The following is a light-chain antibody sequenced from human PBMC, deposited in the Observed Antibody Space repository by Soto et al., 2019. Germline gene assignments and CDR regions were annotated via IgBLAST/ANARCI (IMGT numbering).Light chain of an antibody. CDR2: RND. CDR1: TSNIGTFD. CDR3: AAWGGSLSGRV. V-gene: IGLV1-47*02. Sequence: QLVLTQPPSASGTPGQRVTISCSGTTSNIGTFDVYWYQQFPGTAPKLLIYRNDQRPSGVPDRFSGSKSGTSASLAISGLRSEDEADYYCAAWGGSLSGRVFGGGTKLTV. J-gene: IGLJ3*02.